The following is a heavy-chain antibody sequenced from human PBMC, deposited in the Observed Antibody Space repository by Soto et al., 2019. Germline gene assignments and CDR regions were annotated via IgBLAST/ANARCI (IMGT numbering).Heavy chain of an antibody. V-gene: IGHV3-48*01. CDR3: AREGGGGGSYSGDFDY. CDR1: GFTFSSYS. J-gene: IGHJ4*02. D-gene: IGHD1-26*01. Sequence: EVQLVESGGGLVQPGGSLRLSCAASGFTFSSYSMNWVRQAPGKGLEWVSYIITSSSTIYYADSVKGRFTISRDNAENSLYLKMNSRRAEDTALYYWAREGGGGGSYSGDFDYWGQGTLVTVSS. CDR2: IITSSSTI.